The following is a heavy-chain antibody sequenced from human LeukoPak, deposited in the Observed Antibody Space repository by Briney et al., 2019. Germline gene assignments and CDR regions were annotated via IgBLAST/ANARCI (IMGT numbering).Heavy chain of an antibody. CDR1: GYTFTSYY. CDR2: INPSGGYT. J-gene: IGHJ4*02. V-gene: IGHV1-46*04. D-gene: IGHD6-13*01. Sequence: ASVKVSCKASGYTFTSYYMHWVRQAPGQGLEWMGTINPSGGYTSYAQKLQGRVTVTSDTSTSTVYMEMSSLRSEDTALYYCAREGGSSSWYDYWGQGTLVTVSS. CDR3: AREGGSSSWYDY.